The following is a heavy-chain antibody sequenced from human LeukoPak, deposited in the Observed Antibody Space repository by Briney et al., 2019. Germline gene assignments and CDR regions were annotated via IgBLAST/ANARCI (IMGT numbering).Heavy chain of an antibody. CDR3: ARAPYCSSTSCYGVDY. CDR2: IYSGGST. CDR1: GFTVSSNY. Sequence: GGSLRLSCAASGFTVSSNYMSWVRQAPGKGLEWVSVIYSGGSTYYADSVKGRFTISRDNSKNTLYLQMNSLRAEDTAVYYCARAPYCSSTSCYGVDYWGQGTLVTVSS. J-gene: IGHJ4*02. D-gene: IGHD2-2*01. V-gene: IGHV3-53*01.